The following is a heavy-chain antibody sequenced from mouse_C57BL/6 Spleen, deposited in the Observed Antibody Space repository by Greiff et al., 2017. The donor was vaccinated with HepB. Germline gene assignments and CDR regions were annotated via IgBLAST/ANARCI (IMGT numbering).Heavy chain of an antibody. CDR1: GFSLTSYG. CDR3: AKRERDYYGRDYAMDY. CDR2: IWGGGST. Sequence: VKLMESGPGLVAPSQSLSITCTVSGFSLTSYGVDWVRQPPGKGLEWLGVIWGGGSTNYNSALMSRLSISKDNSKSQVFLKMNSLQTDDTAMYYCAKRERDYYGRDYAMDYWGQGTSVTVSS. J-gene: IGHJ4*01. V-gene: IGHV2-9*01. D-gene: IGHD1-1*01.